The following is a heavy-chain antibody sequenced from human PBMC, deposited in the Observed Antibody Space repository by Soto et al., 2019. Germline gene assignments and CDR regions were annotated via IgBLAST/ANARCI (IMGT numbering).Heavy chain of an antibody. V-gene: IGHV1-18*01. CDR2: MSTSNGNT. CDR1: GYTFTSYD. J-gene: IGHJ5*02. Sequence: QVQLVQSGAEVKKPGASVKVSCKASGYTFTSYDISWVRQAPGQGLEWMGWMSTSNGNTNYAQKLQGRVTMTTDTSTSTANMELRSLRPDETAVYFCARDRNWVDPWGQGTLVTVS. CDR3: ARDRNWVDP.